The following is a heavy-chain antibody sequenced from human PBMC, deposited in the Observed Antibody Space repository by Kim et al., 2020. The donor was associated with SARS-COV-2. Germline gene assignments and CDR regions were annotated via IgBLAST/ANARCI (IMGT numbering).Heavy chain of an antibody. D-gene: IGHD5-18*01. J-gene: IGHJ4*02. V-gene: IGHV3-30*18. Sequence: GGSLRLSCAASGFTFSSYGMHWVRQAPGKGLEWVAVISYDGSNKYYADSVKGRFTISRDNSKNTLYLQMNSLRAEDTAVYYCAKDFSGYSYGFIDYWGQGTLVTVSS. CDR2: ISYDGSNK. CDR3: AKDFSGYSYGFIDY. CDR1: GFTFSSYG.